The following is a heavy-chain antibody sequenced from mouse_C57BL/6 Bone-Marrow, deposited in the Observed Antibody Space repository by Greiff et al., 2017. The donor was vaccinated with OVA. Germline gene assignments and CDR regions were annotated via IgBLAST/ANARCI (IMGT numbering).Heavy chain of an antibody. CDR3: ARFYPLYAMDD. V-gene: IGHV1-19*01. Sequence: VQLQQSGPVLVKPGASVKMSCKASGYTFTDYYMNWVKQSHGKSLEWIGVINPYNGGTSYNQKFKGKATLTVDKSSSTAYMELNSLTSEDSAVYYCARFYPLYAMDDWGQGTSVTVSS. CDR2: INPYNGGT. J-gene: IGHJ4*01. CDR1: GYTFTDYY.